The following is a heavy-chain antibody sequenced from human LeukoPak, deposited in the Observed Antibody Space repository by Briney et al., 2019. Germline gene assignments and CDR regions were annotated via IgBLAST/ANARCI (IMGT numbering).Heavy chain of an antibody. J-gene: IGHJ4*02. CDR1: GYTFTSYA. D-gene: IGHD6-19*01. CDR2: INAGNGNT. V-gene: IGHV1-3*01. CDR3: ARAWSGYSSGWYGVY. Sequence: ASVKVSCKASGYTFTSYAMHWVRQAPGQRLEWMGWINAGNGNTKYSQKFQGRVTITRDTSASTAYMELSSLRSEDTAVYYCARAWSGYSSGWYGVYWGQGTLVTVSS.